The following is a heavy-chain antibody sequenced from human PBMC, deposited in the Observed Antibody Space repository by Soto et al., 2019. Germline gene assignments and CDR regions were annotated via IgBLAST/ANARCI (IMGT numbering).Heavy chain of an antibody. V-gene: IGHV1-18*01. CDR2: ISAYNGNT. CDR1: GYTFTSYG. Sequence: QVQLVQSGAEVKKPGASVKVSCKASGYTFTSYGISWVRQAPGQGLEWMGWISAYNGNTKNAQKLQGRVTMTTDTTTRTADMELRSPRSDDTAVDYCARDSPPVDYWGQGTLVTVSS. CDR3: ARDSPPVDY. J-gene: IGHJ4*02.